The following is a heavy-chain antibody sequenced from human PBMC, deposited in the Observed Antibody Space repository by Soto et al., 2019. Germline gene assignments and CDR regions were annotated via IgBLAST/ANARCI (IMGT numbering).Heavy chain of an antibody. Sequence: GGSLRLSCVASGFIVSSNQMSWVRQAPGKGLEWVSVIYSGHTTYYADSVEGRFTISRDDSKNALYLQMNSLRVEDTAVYYCVRGPSDHKLRLVEWPYGDYWGQGALVTVSS. J-gene: IGHJ4*02. CDR2: IYSGHTT. CDR3: VRGPSDHKLRLVEWPYGDY. CDR1: GFIVSSNQ. V-gene: IGHV3-53*01. D-gene: IGHD3-3*01.